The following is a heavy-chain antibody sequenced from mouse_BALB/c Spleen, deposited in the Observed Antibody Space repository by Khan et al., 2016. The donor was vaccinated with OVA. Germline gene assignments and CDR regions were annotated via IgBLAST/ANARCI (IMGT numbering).Heavy chain of an antibody. J-gene: IGHJ4*01. Sequence: EVQLQESGPGLVKPSQSLSLTCTVSGYSITSNYAWNWIRQFPGNRLEWMGYISYSGSTSYNPSLKSRISITRDPSKNQFFLQLNSVTTEDTATYYCARPNYYGYAIDYWGQGTSVTISS. D-gene: IGHD1-1*01. CDR1: GYSITSNYA. CDR2: ISYSGST. V-gene: IGHV3-2*02. CDR3: ARPNYYGYAIDY.